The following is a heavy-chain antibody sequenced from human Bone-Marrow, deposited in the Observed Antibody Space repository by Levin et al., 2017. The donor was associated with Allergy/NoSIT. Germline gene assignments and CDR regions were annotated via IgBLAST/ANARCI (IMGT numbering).Heavy chain of an antibody. J-gene: IGHJ6*03. D-gene: IGHD1-26*01. CDR1: GGSISTTNYY. V-gene: IGHV4-39*01. CDR3: ARRVGTRYYYYMDI. Sequence: PSETLSLTCTVSGGSISTTNYYWGWIRQAPGKGLELIGSIYYTGSTYYNPSLKSRVTISVDSSKSQFSLKLTSVTAADTAVYYCARRVGTRYYYYMDIWGKGTTVTVSS. CDR2: IYYTGST.